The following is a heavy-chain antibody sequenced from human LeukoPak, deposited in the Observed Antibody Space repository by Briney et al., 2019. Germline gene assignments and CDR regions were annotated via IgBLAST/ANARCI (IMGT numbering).Heavy chain of an antibody. V-gene: IGHV1-18*01. CDR2: ISTYNGNT. J-gene: IGHJ6*03. CDR3: ARADCSSTSCYEGYYYYYMDV. Sequence: ASVKVSCKASGYSFVLYGISWVRQAPGQGPEWMGWISTYNGNTKYAEKFQGRVTMTTDTPTSTAYMELSRLRSDDTAVYYCARADCSSTSCYEGYYYYYMDVWGKGTTVTISS. CDR1: GYSFVLYG. D-gene: IGHD2-2*01.